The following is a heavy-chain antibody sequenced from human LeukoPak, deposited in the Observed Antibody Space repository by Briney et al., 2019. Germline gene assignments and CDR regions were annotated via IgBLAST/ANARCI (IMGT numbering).Heavy chain of an antibody. J-gene: IGHJ5*02. CDR3: TRGAGYSSNTSCHNWPDA. Sequence: PGGSLRLSCTASGFTVGDYAMSWVRQAPGKGLKGVGFIRSKAYGGTTEYAASVKGRFTISRDDSKSIAYLQMNSLKTEDTAVYYCTRGAGYSSNTSCHNWPDAWGQGTMVTVSS. D-gene: IGHD2-2*03. V-gene: IGHV3-49*04. CDR1: GFTVGDYA. CDR2: IRSKAYGGTT.